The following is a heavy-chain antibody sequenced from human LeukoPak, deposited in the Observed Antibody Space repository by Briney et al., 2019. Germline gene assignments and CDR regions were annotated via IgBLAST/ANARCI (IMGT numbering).Heavy chain of an antibody. CDR2: INPNSGGT. Sequence: ASVKVSCKASGYTFTGNYVHWVRQAPGQGLEWMGWINPNSGGTNYAQKFQGWVTMTRDTSISTAYMELSSLRSDDTAVYYCARDKGGSGMDVWGQGTTVTVSS. V-gene: IGHV1-2*04. CDR1: GYTFTGNY. CDR3: ARDKGGSGMDV. D-gene: IGHD5-12*01. J-gene: IGHJ6*02.